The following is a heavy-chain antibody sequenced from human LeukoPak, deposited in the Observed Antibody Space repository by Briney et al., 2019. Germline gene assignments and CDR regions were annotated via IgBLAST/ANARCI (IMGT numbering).Heavy chain of an antibody. V-gene: IGHV4-39*07. CDR3: ARLEIFGVVIHAFDY. J-gene: IGHJ4*02. Sequence: PSETLSLTCTVSGGSISSSSYYLGWIRQPPGKGLEWIGSIYHSGSTYYNPSLKSRVTISVDTSKNQFSLKLSSVTAADTAVYYCARLEIFGVVIHAFDYWGQGTLVTVSS. CDR1: GGSISSSSYY. D-gene: IGHD3-3*01. CDR2: IYHSGST.